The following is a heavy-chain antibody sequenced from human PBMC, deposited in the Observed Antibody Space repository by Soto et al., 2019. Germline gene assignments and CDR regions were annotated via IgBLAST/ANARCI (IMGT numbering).Heavy chain of an antibody. V-gene: IGHV3-49*04. J-gene: IGHJ5*02. CDR3: TRDDYYFDTGVYYSWFDP. CDR2: IRTKTYGGTT. CDR1: GFTFRDYD. Sequence: SLRLSCTTSGFTFRDYDMSWVRQAPGKGLEWVGFIRTKTYGGTTEYAASVKGRFTVSRDDSKNIAYLQMDSLKTEDTAVYYCTRDDYYFDTGVYYSWFDPWGQGTLVTVSS. D-gene: IGHD3-22*01.